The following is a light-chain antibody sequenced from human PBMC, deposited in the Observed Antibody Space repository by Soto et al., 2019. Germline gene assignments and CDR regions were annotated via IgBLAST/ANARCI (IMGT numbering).Light chain of an antibody. J-gene: IGKJ1*01. CDR2: AAS. Sequence: DIHMTQSPSAMSASVGDRVTITCRASQGIRNYLAWFQQKPGKVPKRLIYAASSLESGVPSRFSGNGSGTEFTLTITSLQPDDSATYYCHQYNGLPTWTFGQGTKVDIK. V-gene: IGKV1-17*03. CDR1: QGIRNY. CDR3: HQYNGLPTWT.